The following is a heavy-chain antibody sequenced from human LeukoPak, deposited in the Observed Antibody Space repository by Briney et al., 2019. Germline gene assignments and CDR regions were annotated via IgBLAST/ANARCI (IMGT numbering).Heavy chain of an antibody. CDR1: GYTFTSYD. V-gene: IGHV1-8*03. CDR2: MNPNSGNT. D-gene: IGHD6-13*01. CDR3: ARLSGSSSWYESPDY. J-gene: IGHJ4*02. Sequence: GASVKVSCKASGYTFTSYDINWVRQATGQGLEWMGWMNPNSGNTGYAQKFQGRVTITRNTSISTAYMELSSLRSEDTAVYYCARLSGSSSWYESPDYWGQGTLVTVSS.